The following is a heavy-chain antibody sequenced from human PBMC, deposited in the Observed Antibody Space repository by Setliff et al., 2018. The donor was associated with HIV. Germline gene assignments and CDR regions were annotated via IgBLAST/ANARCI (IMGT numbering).Heavy chain of an antibody. CDR2: INHSGST. CDR3: ARDRKVRESGYVDV. Sequence: KPSETLSLTCGVYGGSFSGYYWSWIRQPPGKGLEWIGEINHSGSTNYNPSLKSRVTISVDTSKNQFSLRVSSVTAADTAIYYCARDRKVRESGYVDVWGKGTTVTVSS. V-gene: IGHV4-34*01. J-gene: IGHJ6*04. D-gene: IGHD3-10*01. CDR1: GGSFSGYY.